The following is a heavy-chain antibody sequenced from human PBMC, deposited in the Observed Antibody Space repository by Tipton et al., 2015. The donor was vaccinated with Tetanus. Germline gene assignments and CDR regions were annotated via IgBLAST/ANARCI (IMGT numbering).Heavy chain of an antibody. D-gene: IGHD3-3*02. CDR1: GYSFTSYW. V-gene: IGHV1-18*04. CDR3: ARNAIFGVVNINWFDP. J-gene: IGHJ5*02. Sequence: QLVQSGAEVKKPGESLEISCKGSGYSFTSYWIVWVRQMPGKGLEWMGWISAYNGNTNYAQKLQGRVTMTTDTSTSAAYMELRSLRSDDTAVYYCARNAIFGVVNINWFDPWGQGTLVTVSS. CDR2: ISAYNGNT.